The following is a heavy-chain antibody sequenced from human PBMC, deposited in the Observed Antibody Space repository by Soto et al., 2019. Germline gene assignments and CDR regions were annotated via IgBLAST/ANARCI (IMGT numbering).Heavy chain of an antibody. Sequence: EVQLVESGGGLVQPGGSLRLSCAASGFTVSSNYMSWVRQAPGKGLEWVSVIYSGGSTYYADSVKGRFTISRDNSKNTLYPQMNSLRAEDTAVYYCAREDGYRGGDAFDIWGQGTMVTVSS. CDR2: IYSGGST. CDR1: GFTVSSNY. J-gene: IGHJ3*02. CDR3: AREDGYRGGDAFDI. V-gene: IGHV3-66*01. D-gene: IGHD5-12*01.